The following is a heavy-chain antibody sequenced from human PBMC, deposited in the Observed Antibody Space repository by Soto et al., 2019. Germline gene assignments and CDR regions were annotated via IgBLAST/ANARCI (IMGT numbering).Heavy chain of an antibody. CDR3: ARGDYDSSGQYYYYYYGMDV. V-gene: IGHV1-69*01. D-gene: IGHD3-22*01. Sequence: QVQLVQSGAEVKKPGSSVKVSCKASGGTFSSYAISWVRQAPGQGLEWMGGIIPIFGTANYAQKFQGRVTITADESTSTAYMELSSLRSEYTAVYYCARGDYDSSGQYYYYYYGMDVWGQGTTVTVSS. J-gene: IGHJ6*02. CDR2: IIPIFGTA. CDR1: GGTFSSYA.